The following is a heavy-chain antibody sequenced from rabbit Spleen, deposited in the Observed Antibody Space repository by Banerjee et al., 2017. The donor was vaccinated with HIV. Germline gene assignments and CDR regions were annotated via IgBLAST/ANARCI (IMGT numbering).Heavy chain of an antibody. V-gene: IGHV1S47*01. CDR1: GIDFSSYA. J-gene: IGHJ4*01. CDR2: TYPSFGVA. Sequence: ELVESGGGLVQAGESLKLSCKASGIDFSSYAMIWVRQAPGKGLEWIAYTYPSFGVANYANSVKGRFTISSDSAQNTVFLQMTSLTASDTATYFCVRDLTGVIGWNFNLWGPGTLVTVS. D-gene: IGHD1-1*01. CDR3: VRDLTGVIGWNFNL.